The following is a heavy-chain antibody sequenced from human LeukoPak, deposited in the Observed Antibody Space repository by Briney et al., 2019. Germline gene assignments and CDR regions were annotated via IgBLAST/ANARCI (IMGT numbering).Heavy chain of an antibody. J-gene: IGHJ1*01. D-gene: IGHD2-15*01. CDR1: GFTLSSHW. Sequence: GGSLRLSCAASGFTLSSHWMGWVRQAPGKGLEWVANIKQDGSETYYVGSVKGRFTISRDNAKNSLYLQMNSLRAEDTAVYYCARDLMGAAHYFQHWGQGTLVTVSS. CDR3: ARDLMGAAHYFQH. V-gene: IGHV3-7*01. CDR2: IKQDGSET.